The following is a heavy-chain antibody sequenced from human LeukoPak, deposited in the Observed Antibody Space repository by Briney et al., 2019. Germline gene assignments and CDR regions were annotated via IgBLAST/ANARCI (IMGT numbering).Heavy chain of an antibody. Sequence: GGSLRLSCAASGFAFSSYAMSWVRQAPGKGLEWVSAISGSGGSTYYANSVKGRFTISRDNSKNTLYLQMNSLRAEDTAVYYCAKGSLWFGELDDYWGQGTLVTVSS. J-gene: IGHJ4*02. D-gene: IGHD3-10*01. CDR1: GFAFSSYA. CDR2: ISGSGGST. V-gene: IGHV3-23*01. CDR3: AKGSLWFGELDDY.